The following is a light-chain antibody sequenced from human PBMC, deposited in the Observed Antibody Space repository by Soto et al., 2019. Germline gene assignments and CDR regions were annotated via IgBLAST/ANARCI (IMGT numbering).Light chain of an antibody. CDR3: QSYPSGNVV. Sequence: NFMLTQPHSVSESPGKTVTISCTRSRGSIASNYVQWYQQRPGSAPTPVIYEDNERPSGVPDRFSGSIDSSSNSASLTISGLKTDDEADYYCQSYPSGNVVFGGGTQLTVL. CDR2: EDN. V-gene: IGLV6-57*04. J-gene: IGLJ2*01. CDR1: RGSIASNY.